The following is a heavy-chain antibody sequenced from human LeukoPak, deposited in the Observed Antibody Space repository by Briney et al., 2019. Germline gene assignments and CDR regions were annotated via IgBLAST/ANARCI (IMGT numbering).Heavy chain of an antibody. V-gene: IGHV3-66*01. CDR2: IYSDGTT. CDR1: GFTVSSNY. J-gene: IGHJ6*02. D-gene: IGHD3-10*01. CDR3: ATRAEGYYYGSGSYYGMDV. Sequence: GGSLRLSCAASGFTVSSNYMSWVRQAPGKGLEWVSLIYSDGTTYYADSVKGRFTTSRDNSKNTLYLQMDSLRAEDTAVYFCATRAEGYYYGSGSYYGMDVWGQGTTVTVSS.